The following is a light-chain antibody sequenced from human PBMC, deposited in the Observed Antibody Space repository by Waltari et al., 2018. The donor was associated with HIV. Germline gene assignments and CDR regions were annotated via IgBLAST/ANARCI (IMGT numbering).Light chain of an antibody. CDR3: ATWDGSLGGAYV. CDR1: TSNVGSNF. J-gene: IGLJ1*01. CDR2: RDN. Sequence: QSVLTQPPSASGTPGQRVTISCSGTTSNVGSNFVSWYHQLPGPAPKLLIYRDNRRPSGVPDRFSGSKSGASASLAISGLRSEDEGDYYCATWDGSLGGAYVFGAGTKVSVL. V-gene: IGLV1-47*01.